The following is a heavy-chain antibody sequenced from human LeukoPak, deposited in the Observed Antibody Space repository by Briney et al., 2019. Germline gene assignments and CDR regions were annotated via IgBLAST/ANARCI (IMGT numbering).Heavy chain of an antibody. CDR1: GYTFTGYY. CDR2: INPNSGGT. D-gene: IGHD3-9*01. V-gene: IGHV1-2*02. CDR3: ARDGALYDILTGYSTDAFDI. Sequence: ASVKVSCKASGYTFTGYYMHWVRQAPGQGLEWMGWINPNSGGTNYAQKFQGRATTTRDTSISTAYMELSRLRSDDTAVYYCARDGALYDILTGYSTDAFDIWGQGTMVTVSS. J-gene: IGHJ3*02.